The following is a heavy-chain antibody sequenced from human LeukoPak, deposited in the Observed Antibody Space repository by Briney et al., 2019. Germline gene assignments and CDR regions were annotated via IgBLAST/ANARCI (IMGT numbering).Heavy chain of an antibody. D-gene: IGHD4-23*01. CDR1: GYTFIGYH. J-gene: IGHJ4*02. Sequence: GASVKVSCKASGYTFIGYHIHWVRQAPGQGLEWMGWIHPSSGDTNYAQKFRGRVTMTRDRSVSTAYLELSRLSSDDTAVYYCATDWLLLHYWGQGTLVAVSS. V-gene: IGHV1-2*02. CDR3: ATDWLLLHY. CDR2: IHPSSGDT.